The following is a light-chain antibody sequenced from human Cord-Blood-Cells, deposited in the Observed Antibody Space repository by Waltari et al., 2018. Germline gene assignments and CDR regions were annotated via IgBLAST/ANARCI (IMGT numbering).Light chain of an antibody. J-gene: IGLJ1*01. CDR1: SSDVGSYNR. Sequence: QSALTQPPSVSGSPGQSVTISCSGTSSDVGSYNRLSWYQQPPDTAPKLMIYEVSNRPSGVPDRFSGSKSGNTASLTISGLQAEDEADYYCSSYTSSSTYVFGTGTKVTVL. CDR2: EVS. V-gene: IGLV2-18*02. CDR3: SSYTSSSTYV.